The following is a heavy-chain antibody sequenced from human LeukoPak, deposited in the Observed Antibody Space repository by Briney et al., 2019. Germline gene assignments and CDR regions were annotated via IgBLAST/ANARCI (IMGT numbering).Heavy chain of an antibody. J-gene: IGHJ4*02. D-gene: IGHD2-2*01. V-gene: IGHV4-30-2*01. Sequence: SETLSLTCTVSGGSISSGGYYWSWIRQPPGKGLEWIGYIYHSGSTYYNPSLKSRVTISVDTSKNQFSLKLSSVTAADTAVYYCASKNCTSTTCAIGLVDYWGQGTLVTVSS. CDR2: IYHSGST. CDR1: GGSISSGGYY. CDR3: ASKNCTSTTCAIGLVDY.